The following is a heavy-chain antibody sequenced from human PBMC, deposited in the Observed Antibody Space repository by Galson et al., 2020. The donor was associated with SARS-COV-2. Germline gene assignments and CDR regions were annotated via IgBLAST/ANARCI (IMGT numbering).Heavy chain of an antibody. CDR2: IPHSGST. Sequence: ASETLSLTCAVSGYSISSGYYWGWIRQPPGKGLEWIGSIPHSGSTYYNPSLKSRVTISVDTSKNQFSLKVTSVTAADTAVYYCARGYSSSWYSGPGPYWGQGTLVTVSS. J-gene: IGHJ4*02. CDR3: ARGYSSSWYSGPGPY. V-gene: IGHV4-38-2*01. D-gene: IGHD6-13*01. CDR1: GYSISSGYY.